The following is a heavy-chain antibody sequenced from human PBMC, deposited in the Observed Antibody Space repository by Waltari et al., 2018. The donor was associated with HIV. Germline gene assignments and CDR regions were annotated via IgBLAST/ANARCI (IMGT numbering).Heavy chain of an antibody. CDR2: ISYSGSA. CDR3: AGAPNGDFSWLDP. J-gene: IGHJ5*02. Sequence: QLQLQESGPGLVKPSETLSLTCTVSGGSFTSSTYYWGWIRQAPGRGLEWIGAISYSGSAYYNPSLESRVTISPDTSKNQFSLKLQSVTAADTAVYYCAGAPNGDFSWLDPWGQGTLVTVSS. D-gene: IGHD4-17*01. CDR1: GGSFTSSTYY. V-gene: IGHV4-39*07.